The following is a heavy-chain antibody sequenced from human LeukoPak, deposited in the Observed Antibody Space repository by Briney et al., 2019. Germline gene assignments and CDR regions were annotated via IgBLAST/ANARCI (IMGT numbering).Heavy chain of an antibody. J-gene: IGHJ6*02. D-gene: IGHD3-10*01. Sequence: GGSLRLSCAASGLTFSSYWMHWVRQAPGKGLVWVSRIDPDGSTVYADSVRGRFTISRDNAKNTLYLQMNSLKTEDTAVYYCTTDLGSGSYRYYGMDVWGQGTTVTVSS. V-gene: IGHV3-74*01. CDR3: TTDLGSGSYRYYGMDV. CDR1: GLTFSSYW. CDR2: IDPDGST.